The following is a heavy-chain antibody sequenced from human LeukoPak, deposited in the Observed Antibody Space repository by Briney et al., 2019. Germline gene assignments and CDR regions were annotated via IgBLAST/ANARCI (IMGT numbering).Heavy chain of an antibody. V-gene: IGHV3-48*03. D-gene: IGHD3-22*01. J-gene: IGHJ4*02. Sequence: PGGSLRLSCAASGFTFSSYEMNWVRQAPGKGLEWVSYISSSGGTIYYADSVKGRFTISRDNAKNSLYLQMNSLRAEDTAVYYCARHVVAVGFDYWGQGTLVTVSS. CDR3: ARHVVAVGFDY. CDR1: GFTFSSYE. CDR2: ISSSGGTI.